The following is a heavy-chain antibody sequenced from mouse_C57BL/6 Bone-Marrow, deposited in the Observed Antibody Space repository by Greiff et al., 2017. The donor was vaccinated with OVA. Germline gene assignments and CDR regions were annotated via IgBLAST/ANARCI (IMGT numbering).Heavy chain of an antibody. CDR1: GFPFSSYA. J-gene: IGHJ2*01. V-gene: IGHV5-4*03. Sequence: EVKLVESGGGLVKPGGSLKLSCAASGFPFSSYAMSWVRQTPEKRLEWVATISDGGSYTYYPDNVKGRFTISRDNAKNNLYLQMSHLKSEDTAMYYCARLPHYFDYWGQGTTLTVSS. D-gene: IGHD1-1*01. CDR2: ISDGGSYT. CDR3: ARLPHYFDY.